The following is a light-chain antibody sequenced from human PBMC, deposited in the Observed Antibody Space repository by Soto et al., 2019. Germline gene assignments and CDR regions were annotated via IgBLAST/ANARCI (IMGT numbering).Light chain of an antibody. J-gene: IGKJ1*01. CDR1: QSISSW. Sequence: DIQMTQSPSTLSTSVGDRVSITCRASQSISSWLAWYQQKPGKAPKLLIYKASTLKSGVPSRFSGRGSGTEFTLTISSLQADDYATFYCQQYHTDWTFGQGTKVDIK. V-gene: IGKV1-5*03. CDR3: QQYHTDWT. CDR2: KAS.